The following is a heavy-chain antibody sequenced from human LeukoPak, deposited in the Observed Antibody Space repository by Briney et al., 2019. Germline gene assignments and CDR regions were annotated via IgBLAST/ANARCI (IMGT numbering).Heavy chain of an antibody. CDR2: INPSGGST. Sequence: ASVKVSCKASGYTFTSYYMRWVRQAPGQGLEWMGLINPSGGSTSYAQKFQGRVTMTRDTSTSTVYMELSSLRSEDTAVYYCARISPYYYGSGSFEDYWGQGTLVTVSS. CDR3: ARISPYYYGSGSFEDY. J-gene: IGHJ4*02. CDR1: GYTFTSYY. V-gene: IGHV1-46*01. D-gene: IGHD3-10*01.